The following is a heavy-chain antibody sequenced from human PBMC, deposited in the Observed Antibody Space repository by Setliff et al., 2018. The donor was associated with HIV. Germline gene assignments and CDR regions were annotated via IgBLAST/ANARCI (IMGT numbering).Heavy chain of an antibody. J-gene: IGHJ5*02. V-gene: IGHV1-8*02. D-gene: IGHD7-27*01. CDR1: GGTFSSYA. Sequence: ASVKVSCKASGGTFSSYAISWVRQAPGQGLEWMGWIGPRIGDTRISRTFRGRVTMTRNTSLNTAYVEVSGLRSDDTAVYFCARQLSNSLDLWGQGTLVTVSS. CDR3: ARQLSNSLDL. CDR2: IGPRIGDT.